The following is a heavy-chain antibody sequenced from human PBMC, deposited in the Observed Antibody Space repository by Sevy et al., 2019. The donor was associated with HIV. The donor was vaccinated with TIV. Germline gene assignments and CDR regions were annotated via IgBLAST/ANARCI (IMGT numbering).Heavy chain of an antibody. D-gene: IGHD5-18*01. CDR2: LYYSGST. Sequence: SETLSLTCTVSGGSVSSGSYYWSWIRQPPGNGLEWIGYLYYSGSTNYNPSLKSRVTISVDTSKNQFSLKLSSVTAADTAVYYCARGGYSYTKYDYWGQGTLVTVSS. CDR1: GGSVSSGSYY. V-gene: IGHV4-61*01. CDR3: ARGGYSYTKYDY. J-gene: IGHJ4*02.